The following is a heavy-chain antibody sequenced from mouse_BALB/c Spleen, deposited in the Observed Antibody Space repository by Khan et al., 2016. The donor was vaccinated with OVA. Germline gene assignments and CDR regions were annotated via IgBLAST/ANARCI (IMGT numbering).Heavy chain of an antibody. J-gene: IGHJ3*01. CDR1: GDSITTGY. D-gene: IGHD2-14*01. V-gene: IGHV3-8*02. CDR3: ARSTYRYAFVY. Sequence: EVQLQESGPSLVKPSQTLSLTCSVTGDSITTGYWNWIRKFPGNKLEYMGYIIYTGYTYYNPSLKSRISITLHTYNNKYYLHLNSVTDEDTATYYCARSTYRYAFVYWGQGTLVTVAA. CDR2: IIYTGYT.